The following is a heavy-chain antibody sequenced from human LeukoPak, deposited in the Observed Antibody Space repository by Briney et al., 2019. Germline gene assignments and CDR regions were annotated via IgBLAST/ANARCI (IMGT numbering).Heavy chain of an antibody. V-gene: IGHV4-30-4*08. CDR1: GGSISSGDYY. Sequence: PSETLSLTCTVSGGSISSGDYYWSWIRQPPGKGLEWIGYIYYSGSTYYNPSLKSRLTISVDTSKNQFSLKLSSVTAADTAVYYCARRSRRDAFDIWGQGTMVTVSS. CDR3: ARRSRRDAFDI. J-gene: IGHJ3*02. CDR2: IYYSGST.